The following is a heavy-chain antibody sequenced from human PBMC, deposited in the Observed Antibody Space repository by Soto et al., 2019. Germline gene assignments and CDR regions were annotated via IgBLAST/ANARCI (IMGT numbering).Heavy chain of an antibody. D-gene: IGHD6-19*01. CDR2: ISYDGSDK. V-gene: IGHV3-30*18. J-gene: IGHJ4*02. Sequence: QVQLVESGGGVVQPGRSLRLSCAVFGFTFSTYGMHWVRQAPGKGLEWVAVISYDGSDKYYADSVKGRFTISRDDSKNTLYLQMSSLRPEDTAVYYCAKDRRSSGWLLGYWDHWGQGTLVTVSS. CDR3: AKDRRSSGWLLGYWDH. CDR1: GFTFSTYG.